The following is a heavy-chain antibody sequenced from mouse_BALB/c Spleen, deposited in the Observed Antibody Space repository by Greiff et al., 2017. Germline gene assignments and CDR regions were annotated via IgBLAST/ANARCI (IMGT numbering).Heavy chain of an antibody. D-gene: IGHD2-1*01. CDR2: ISSGGSYT. CDR1: GFTFSSYG. CDR3: ARHSDYGNYGEAY. J-gene: IGHJ3*01. V-gene: IGHV5-6*01. Sequence: EVKLMESGGDLVKPGGSLKLSCAASGFTFSSYGMSWVRQTPDKRLEWVATISSGGSYTYYPDSVKGRFTISRDNAKNTLYLQMSSLKSEDTAMYYCARHSDYGNYGEAYWGQGTLVTVSA.